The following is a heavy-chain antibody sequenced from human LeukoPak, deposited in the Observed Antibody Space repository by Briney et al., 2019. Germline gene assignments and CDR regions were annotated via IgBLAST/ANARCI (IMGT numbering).Heavy chain of an antibody. CDR3: ARDPGYSGYERKDY. J-gene: IGHJ4*02. CDR1: GGSISSGNYY. Sequence: SETLSLTCTGSGGSISSGNYYWAWIRQPPGKGLEWIGSLHYSGSTYYNPSLKSRVTISVDTSKIQFSLKLSSVTAADTAVYYCARDPGYSGYERKDYWGQGTLVTVSS. V-gene: IGHV4-39*07. D-gene: IGHD5-12*01. CDR2: LHYSGST.